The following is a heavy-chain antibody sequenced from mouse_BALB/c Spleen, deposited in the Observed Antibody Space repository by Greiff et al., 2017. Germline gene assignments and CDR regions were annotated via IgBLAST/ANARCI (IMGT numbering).Heavy chain of an antibody. Sequence: QVTLKVSGPGILQPSQTLSLTCSFSGFSLSTYGIGVGWIRQPSGKGLEWLAHIWWNDNKYYNTARKSRLTISKDTSNNQLFLKIASVDTADTATYYCARMEGNYEDYWGQGTTLTVSS. CDR3: ARMEGNYEDY. CDR1: GFSLSTYGIG. J-gene: IGHJ2*01. D-gene: IGHD2-1*01. CDR2: IWWNDNK. V-gene: IGHV8-11*01.